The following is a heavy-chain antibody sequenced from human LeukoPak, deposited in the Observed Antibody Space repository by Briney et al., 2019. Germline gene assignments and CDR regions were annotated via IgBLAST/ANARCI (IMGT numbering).Heavy chain of an antibody. CDR3: ARDLAFSRLDY. D-gene: IGHD2/OR15-2a*01. Sequence: GGSLRLSCAVSGFTFRSYSMNWVRQAPGKGLEWVASINPDGIKRYSADSVKGRFTISRDNARNSLYLQMDSLRVEDTAFYYCARDLAFSRLDYWGQGVLVTVSS. CDR2: INPDGIKR. V-gene: IGHV3-7*01. CDR1: GFTFRSYS. J-gene: IGHJ4*02.